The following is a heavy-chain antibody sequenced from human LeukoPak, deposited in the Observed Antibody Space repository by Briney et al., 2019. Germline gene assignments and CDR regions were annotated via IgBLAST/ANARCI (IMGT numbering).Heavy chain of an antibody. D-gene: IGHD6-6*01. CDR3: AKDGLEYSSSPREYYFDY. Sequence: GGSLRLSCAASGFTFSSYAMSWVRQAPGKGLEWVSAISGSGGSTYYTDSVKGRFTIFRDNSKNTLYLQMNSLRAEDTAVYYCAKDGLEYSSSPREYYFDYWGQGTLVTVSS. V-gene: IGHV3-23*01. CDR1: GFTFSSYA. CDR2: ISGSGGST. J-gene: IGHJ4*02.